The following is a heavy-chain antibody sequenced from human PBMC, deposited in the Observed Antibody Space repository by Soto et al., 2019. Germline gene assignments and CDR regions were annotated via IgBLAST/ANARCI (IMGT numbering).Heavy chain of an antibody. J-gene: IGHJ4*02. CDR2: VNAGNGNT. CDR3: ARGIWTMTRGAYYFDN. Sequence: ASVKVSCKASGFAFTNYALQWVRQAPGQRLEWMGWVNAGNGNTKYSQKFQDRVTITRDTSASTAYMELSSLTSEDTAIYYCARGIWTMTRGAYYFDNWGQGTLVTVSS. D-gene: IGHD3-10*01. V-gene: IGHV1-3*01. CDR1: GFAFTNYA.